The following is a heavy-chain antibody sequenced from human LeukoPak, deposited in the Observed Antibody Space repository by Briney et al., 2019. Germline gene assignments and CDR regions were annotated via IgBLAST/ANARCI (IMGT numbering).Heavy chain of an antibody. D-gene: IGHD2-21*02. J-gene: IGHJ3*02. CDR3: ARDQAYCGGDCPGAFDI. V-gene: IGHV3-33*01. CDR1: GFTFSSYG. CDR2: IWYDGSNK. Sequence: PGGSLRLSCAASGFTFSSYGMHWVRQAPGKELEWVAVIWYDGSNKYYADSVKGRFTISRDNSKNTLYLQMNSLRAEDTAVYYCARDQAYCGGDCPGAFDIWGQGTMVTVSS.